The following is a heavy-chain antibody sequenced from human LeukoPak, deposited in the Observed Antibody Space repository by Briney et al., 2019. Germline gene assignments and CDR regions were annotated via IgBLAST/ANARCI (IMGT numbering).Heavy chain of an antibody. CDR3: AREGPINNGDLDY. Sequence: GRSLRLSCAASGFTFSSYSMNWVRQAPGKGLEWVSSISSSGSYIFHADSVKGRFTISRDNAQNSLYLQMNSLRAEDTAVYYCAREGPINNGDLDYWGQGTLVTVSS. J-gene: IGHJ4*02. CDR2: ISSSGSYI. CDR1: GFTFSSYS. D-gene: IGHD1/OR15-1a*01. V-gene: IGHV3-21*01.